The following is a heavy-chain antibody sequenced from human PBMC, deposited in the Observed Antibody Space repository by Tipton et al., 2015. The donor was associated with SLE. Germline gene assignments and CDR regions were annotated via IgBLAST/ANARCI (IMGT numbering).Heavy chain of an antibody. Sequence: TLSLTCTVSGDSITNSNYNWGWIRPSPGKGLEWSGSISYSGDTNYNPSLMSRVTIPGDTSKNQFSLKLSFVTAADTAFYYCARIEDFWSGRIDYWGQGTLITVSS. D-gene: IGHD3-3*01. CDR1: GDSITNSNYN. V-gene: IGHV4-39*07. J-gene: IGHJ4*02. CDR3: ARIEDFWSGRIDY. CDR2: ISYSGDT.